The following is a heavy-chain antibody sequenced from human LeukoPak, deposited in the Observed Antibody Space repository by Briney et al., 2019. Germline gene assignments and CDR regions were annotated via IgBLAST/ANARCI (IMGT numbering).Heavy chain of an antibody. V-gene: IGHV1-2*02. J-gene: IGHJ5*02. CDR3: AREGCFSTNCHVIGDDNWIDP. Sequence: ASVKVSCKASGYRSSASSMHWVRQAPGQGLEWMGWINPDSGATHFAQKFQGRVIMTSDTSISTVYLELSRLRSDDTAVYYCAREGCFSTNCHVIGDDNWIDPWGQGTLVTVSS. D-gene: IGHD2-2*01. CDR1: GYRSSASS. CDR2: INPDSGAT.